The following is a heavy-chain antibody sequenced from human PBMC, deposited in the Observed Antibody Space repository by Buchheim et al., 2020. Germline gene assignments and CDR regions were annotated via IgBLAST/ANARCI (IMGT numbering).Heavy chain of an antibody. CDR3: AKEEVPNDY. Sequence: EAQLLESGEGLVQPGGSLRLSCAVSGFTFSNSAMTWVRQAPGKGLEWVSAISRSGDTTYYADSVMGRFTISRDTSKNTLYLQMNSLRVDDTAVYYCAKEEVPNDYWGLGTL. CDR2: ISRSGDTT. CDR1: GFTFSNSA. J-gene: IGHJ4*02. V-gene: IGHV3-23*01.